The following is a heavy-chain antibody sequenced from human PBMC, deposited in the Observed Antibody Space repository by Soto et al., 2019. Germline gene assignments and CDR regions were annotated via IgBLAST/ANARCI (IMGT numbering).Heavy chain of an antibody. D-gene: IGHD6-13*01. V-gene: IGHV3-15*01. CDR1: GFTFSNAW. CDR3: TTGAAAGLF. Sequence: EVQLVESGGGLVKPGGSLRLSCAASGFTFSNAWMSWVRQAPGKGLEWVGRIKSKTDGGTTDYAAPVKGRFTISRDDLKNTMYLQMNSQKPEDPAVYYCTTGAAAGLFWGQGTMFTVSS. J-gene: IGHJ3*01. CDR2: IKSKTDGGTT.